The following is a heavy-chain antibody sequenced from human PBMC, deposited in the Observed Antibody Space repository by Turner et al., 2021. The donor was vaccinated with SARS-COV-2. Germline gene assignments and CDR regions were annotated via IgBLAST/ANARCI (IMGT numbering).Heavy chain of an antibody. J-gene: IGHJ6*02. Sequence: EVQLEESGGGLVQPGRSLRLSCAASEFTFDEYVMHWVRQAPGKGLEWVSGISWNSGSLGYADSVKGRFTISRDNAKNSLYLQMNSLRAEDTALYYCAKGRRFGMDVWGQGTTVTVSS. V-gene: IGHV3-9*01. CDR2: ISWNSGSL. CDR1: EFTFDEYV. CDR3: AKGRRFGMDV.